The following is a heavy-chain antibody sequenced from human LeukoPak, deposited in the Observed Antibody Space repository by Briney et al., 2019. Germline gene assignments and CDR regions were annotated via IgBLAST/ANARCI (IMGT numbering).Heavy chain of an antibody. CDR3: ARVPMITFGGVIVMSY. J-gene: IGHJ4*02. D-gene: IGHD3-16*02. CDR1: GYTFTSYG. Sequence: ASVKVSCKASGYTFTSYGISWVRQAPGQGLEWMGWISAYNGNTNYAQKLQGRVTMTTDTSTSTAYMELRSLRSDDTAVYYCARVPMITFGGVIVMSYWGQGTLVTVSS. V-gene: IGHV1-18*01. CDR2: ISAYNGNT.